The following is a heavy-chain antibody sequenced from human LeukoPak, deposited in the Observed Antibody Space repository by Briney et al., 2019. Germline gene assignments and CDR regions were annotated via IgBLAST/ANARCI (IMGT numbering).Heavy chain of an antibody. Sequence: ASVKVSCTASGYTFTGYYMHWVRQAPGQGLEWMGWINPNSGGTNYAQKFQGRVTMTRDTSISTAYMELSRLRSDDTAVYYCARVMVRGVIIPVDYWGQGTLVTVSS. V-gene: IGHV1-2*02. CDR1: GYTFTGYY. CDR2: INPNSGGT. D-gene: IGHD3-10*01. J-gene: IGHJ4*02. CDR3: ARVMVRGVIIPVDY.